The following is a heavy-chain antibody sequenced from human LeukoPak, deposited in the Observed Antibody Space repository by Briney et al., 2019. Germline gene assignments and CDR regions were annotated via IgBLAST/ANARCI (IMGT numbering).Heavy chain of an antibody. CDR1: GGSISSYY. Sequence: PSETLSLTCTVSGGSISSYYWSWIRQPPGKGLEWIGYIYYSGSTNYNPSLKSRVTISVDTSKNQFSLKLSSVTAADTAVYYCAIHPRGSTSFDYWGQGTLVTVSS. CDR3: AIHPRGSTSFDY. J-gene: IGHJ4*02. CDR2: IYYSGST. V-gene: IGHV4-59*08. D-gene: IGHD2-2*01.